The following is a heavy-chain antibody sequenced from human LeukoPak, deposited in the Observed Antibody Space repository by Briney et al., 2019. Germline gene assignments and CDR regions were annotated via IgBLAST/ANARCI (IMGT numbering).Heavy chain of an antibody. CDR3: ATSSSTRSWDWFAP. J-gene: IGHJ5*02. Sequence: SVKVSCKASGGSFRTYPISWVCQAPGQGLEWVGGRSQFFRTTNYTQKFQGRLTIITDESSTTAYIELTDLRPHDTATYNCATSSSTRSWDWFAPWGQGTPLTASS. CDR2: RSQFFRTT. D-gene: IGHD6-6*01. CDR1: GGSFRTYP. V-gene: IGHV1-69*05.